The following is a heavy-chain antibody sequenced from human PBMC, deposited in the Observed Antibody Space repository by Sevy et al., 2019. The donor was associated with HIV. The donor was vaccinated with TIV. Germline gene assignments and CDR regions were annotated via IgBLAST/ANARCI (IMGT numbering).Heavy chain of an antibody. CDR2: ISSSGSTI. V-gene: IGHV3-11*01. Sequence: GGSLRLSCAASGFTFSDYYMSWIRQAPGKGLEWVSYISSSGSTIYYADSVKGRFTISRDNAKNLLYLQMNSVRAEDTAFYYCASGPFSYGSGSYSLGYWGQGTLVTVSS. D-gene: IGHD3-10*01. J-gene: IGHJ4*02. CDR3: ASGPFSYGSGSYSLGY. CDR1: GFTFSDYY.